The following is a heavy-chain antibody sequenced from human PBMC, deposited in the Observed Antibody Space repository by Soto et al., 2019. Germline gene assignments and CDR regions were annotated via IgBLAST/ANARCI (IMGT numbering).Heavy chain of an antibody. CDR3: AKDIKYDILTETIPSSGNYFDY. Sequence: PGGSLRLSCAASGFTFDDYAMHWVRPAPGKGLEWVSGISWNSGSIGYADSVKGRFTISRDNAKNSLYRQMNSLRAEDTALYYCAKDIKYDILTETIPSSGNYFDYWGQGTLVTVSS. CDR2: ISWNSGSI. V-gene: IGHV3-9*01. CDR1: GFTFDDYA. J-gene: IGHJ4*02. D-gene: IGHD3-9*01.